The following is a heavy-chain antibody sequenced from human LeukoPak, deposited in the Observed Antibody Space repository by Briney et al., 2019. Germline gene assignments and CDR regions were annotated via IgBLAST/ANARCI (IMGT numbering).Heavy chain of an antibody. D-gene: IGHD3-16*01. CDR2: IYYSGST. CDR1: GGSISSSSYY. J-gene: IGHJ4*02. CDR3: ARGLITIDY. Sequence: SETLSLTCTVSGGSISSSSYYWGWIRQPPGKGLEWFGSIYYSGSTYYNPSLKSRVTISVDTSKNQFSLKLSSVTAADTAVYYCARGLITIDYWGQGTLVTVSS. V-gene: IGHV4-39*07.